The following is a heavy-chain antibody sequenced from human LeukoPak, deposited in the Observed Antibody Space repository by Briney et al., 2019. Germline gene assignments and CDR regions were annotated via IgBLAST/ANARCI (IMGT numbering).Heavy chain of an antibody. CDR1: GFTFSSYS. Sequence: GGSLRLSCAASGFTFSSYSMNWVRQAPGKGLGWVLSISSSSSYIYYADSGKGRLTISRDNAKNSLYPQMNSLRAEDTAMYYCAREIDTEEFDYWGQGTLVTVSS. CDR3: AREIDTEEFDY. D-gene: IGHD1-14*01. V-gene: IGHV3-21*01. CDR2: ISSSSSYI. J-gene: IGHJ4*02.